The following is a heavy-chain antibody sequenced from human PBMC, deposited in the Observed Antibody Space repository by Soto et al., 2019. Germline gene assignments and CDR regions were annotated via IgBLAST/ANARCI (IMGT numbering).Heavy chain of an antibody. CDR2: IYTSVST. CDR3: ARAENLGT. J-gene: IGHJ4*02. Sequence: ATLSLACTVSRGSISSYCWSWIRQPAGKGLEWIGRIYTSVSTNYNPSLKSRVTMSVDTSKNQFSLKLSSVTAADTDVYSCARAENLGTWGQGTLVTVSS. V-gene: IGHV4-4*07. CDR1: RGSISSYC. D-gene: IGHD1-1*01.